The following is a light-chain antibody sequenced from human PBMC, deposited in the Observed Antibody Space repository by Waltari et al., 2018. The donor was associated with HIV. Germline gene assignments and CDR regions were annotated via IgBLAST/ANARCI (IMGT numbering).Light chain of an antibody. CDR2: EVN. CDR3: AAWDDTLNGWV. Sequence: SALTQPPSASGSPGQSVTISCTGTSSDIGAYNYVSWYQQRPGKAPKLMIFEVNKRPSGVPDRFSGSKSGASASLAINGLQSEDEATYYCAAWDDTLNGWVFGGGTILSVL. V-gene: IGLV2-8*01. J-gene: IGLJ3*02. CDR1: SSDIGAYNY.